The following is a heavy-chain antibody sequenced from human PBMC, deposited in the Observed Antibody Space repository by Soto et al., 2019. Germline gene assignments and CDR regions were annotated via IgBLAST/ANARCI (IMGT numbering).Heavy chain of an antibody. CDR1: GGTFSSYA. CDR3: ARGTRTPYSSSLGTPYFDY. J-gene: IGHJ4*02. Sequence: QVQLLQSGAEVKQPGSSVNVSCKASGGTFSSYAISWVRQAPGQGLEWVGGIIPIFGTANYAQKFQGRVTITADESTSTAYMELSSLRSEDTAVYYCARGTRTPYSSSLGTPYFDYWGQGTLVTVS. D-gene: IGHD6-6*01. CDR2: IIPIFGTA. V-gene: IGHV1-69*01.